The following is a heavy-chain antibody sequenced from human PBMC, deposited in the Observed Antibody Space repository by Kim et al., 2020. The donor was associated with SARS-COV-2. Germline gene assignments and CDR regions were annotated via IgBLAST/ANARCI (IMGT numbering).Heavy chain of an antibody. V-gene: IGHV3-9*01. Sequence: GGSLRLSCAASGFTFDDCAIHWVRQAPGKGLEWVAGISCDSGNIGYADSVKGRFTISRDNAKNTLYLQMNSLRAEDTALYYCAKVSRGWYGGFNYSGQGT. CDR3: AKVSRGWYGGFNY. D-gene: IGHD6-19*01. CDR1: GFTFDDCA. J-gene: IGHJ4*02. CDR2: ISCDSGNI.